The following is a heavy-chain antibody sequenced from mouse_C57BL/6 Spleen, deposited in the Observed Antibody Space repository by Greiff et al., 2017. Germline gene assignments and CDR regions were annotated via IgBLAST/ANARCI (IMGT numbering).Heavy chain of an antibody. D-gene: IGHD1-1*01. J-gene: IGHJ4*01. V-gene: IGHV1-39*01. CDR3: ARMDYGSSYVPYAMDY. Sequence: VQLKESGPELVKPGASVKISCKASGYSFTDYNMNWVKQSNGKSLEWIGVINPNYGTTSYNQKFKGKATLTVDQSSSTAYMQLNSLTSEDSAVYYCARMDYGSSYVPYAMDYWGQGTSVTVSS. CDR1: GYSFTDYN. CDR2: INPNYGTT.